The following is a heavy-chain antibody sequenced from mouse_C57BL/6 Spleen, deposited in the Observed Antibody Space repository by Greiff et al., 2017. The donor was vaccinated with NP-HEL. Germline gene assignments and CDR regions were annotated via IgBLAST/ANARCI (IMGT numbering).Heavy chain of an antibody. CDR2: IYPGSGNT. D-gene: IGHD2-4*01. CDR1: GYSFTSYY. CDR3: ARRGLRRYWSFDV. Sequence: QVQLQQSGPELVKPGASVKISCKASGYSFTSYYIHWVKQRPGQGLEWIGWIYPGSGNTKYNEKFKGKATLTADTSSSTAYMQLSILTSEASTVYCCARRGLRRYWSFDVWGTGTTVTVSS. J-gene: IGHJ1*03. V-gene: IGHV1-66*01.